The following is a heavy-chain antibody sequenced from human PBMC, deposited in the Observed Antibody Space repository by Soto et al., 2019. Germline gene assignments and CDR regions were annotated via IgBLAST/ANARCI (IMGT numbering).Heavy chain of an antibody. J-gene: IGHJ4*02. D-gene: IGHD2-21*02. V-gene: IGHV3-23*01. CDR3: AKVQEFCGYNCYTVDS. CDR1: GFTFRNSA. Sequence: LRLSCAASGFTFRNSAMSWVRQVPGKGLEWAAGISSGGGHTNYADSVKGRFTISRDNFKDTLYLQMNSLRAEDTALYYCAKVQEFCGYNCYTVDSWGQGALVTVSS. CDR2: ISSGGGHT.